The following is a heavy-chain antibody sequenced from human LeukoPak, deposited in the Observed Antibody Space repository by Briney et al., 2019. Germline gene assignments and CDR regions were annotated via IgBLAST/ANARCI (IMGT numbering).Heavy chain of an antibody. CDR2: IIPIFGTA. CDR1: GGTFSSYA. Sequence: SVKVSCKASGGTFSSYAISWVRQAPGQGLEWMGGIIPIFGTANYAQKFQGRVTITADESTSTAYMELSSLRSEDTAVYYCASFASNLIGLDYWGQGTLVTVSS. D-gene: IGHD3-16*02. CDR3: ASFASNLIGLDY. J-gene: IGHJ4*02. V-gene: IGHV1-69*13.